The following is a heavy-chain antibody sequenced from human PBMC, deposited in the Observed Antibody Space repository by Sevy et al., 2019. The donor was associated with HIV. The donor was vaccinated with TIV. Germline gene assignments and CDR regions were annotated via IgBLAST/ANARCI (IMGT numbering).Heavy chain of an antibody. CDR3: ARGYYNVLTPGSRLDA. CDR1: GVSVNSDNYY. CDR2: IFYTGNT. Sequence: SETLSLTCTVSGVSVNSDNYYWIWIRQSPGKGLEWIGYIFYTGNTNYNPSLKSRVTISVDTSKSQFSLKLNSMTAADTAVYYCARGYYNVLTPGSRLDAWGQGTLVTVSS. D-gene: IGHD3-9*01. V-gene: IGHV4-61*01. J-gene: IGHJ5*02.